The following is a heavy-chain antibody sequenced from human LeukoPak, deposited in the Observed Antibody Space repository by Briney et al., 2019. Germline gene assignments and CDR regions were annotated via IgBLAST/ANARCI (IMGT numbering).Heavy chain of an antibody. CDR2: ISSSSTSI. CDR3: ASGTYYYDAPSSY. D-gene: IGHD3-22*01. J-gene: IGHJ4*02. V-gene: IGHV3-21*06. CDR1: GFTFSSHR. Sequence: GGSLRLSCTASGFTFSSHRMTWVRQAPGRGLEWVSSISSSSTSIYYADSVKGRFTISRDSAKNSLYLQMSSLRAEDTAVYYCASGTYYYDAPSSYWGQGTLVTVSS.